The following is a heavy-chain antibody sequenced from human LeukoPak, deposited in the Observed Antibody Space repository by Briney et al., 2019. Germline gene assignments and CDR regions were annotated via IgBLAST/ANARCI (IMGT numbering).Heavy chain of an antibody. CDR3: ARIPLGVYDFWSGYPEGSYYYYMDV. CDR1: GFTFSSYA. Sequence: GGSLRLSCAASGFTFSSYAMSWVRQAPGKGLEWVSAISSSSSYIYYADSVKGRFTISRDNAKNSLYLQMNSLRAEDTAVYYCARIPLGVYDFWSGYPEGSYYYYMDVWGKGTTVTVSS. CDR2: ISSSSSYI. D-gene: IGHD3-3*01. V-gene: IGHV3-21*01. J-gene: IGHJ6*03.